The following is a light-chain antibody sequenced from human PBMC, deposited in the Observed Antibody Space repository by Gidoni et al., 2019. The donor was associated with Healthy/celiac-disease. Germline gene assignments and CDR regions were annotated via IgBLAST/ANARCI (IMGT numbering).Light chain of an antibody. V-gene: IGKV1-33*01. CDR1: QDISNY. CDR3: QQYDNLLLT. Sequence: DIQMTQSPSSLSASVGDRVTITCQASQDISNYLNWYQQKPGKAPKLLIYDASNLETGAPSRFSGSGSGTDFTFTISSLQPEDIATYYCQQYDNLLLTVGGXTKVEIK. J-gene: IGKJ4*01. CDR2: DAS.